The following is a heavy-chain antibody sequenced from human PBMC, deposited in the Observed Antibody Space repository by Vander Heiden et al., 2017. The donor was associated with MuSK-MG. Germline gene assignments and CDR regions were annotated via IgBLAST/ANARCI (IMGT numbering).Heavy chain of an antibody. CDR3: ARVTYYDFWSGYSG. J-gene: IGHJ4*02. CDR2: INHSGST. V-gene: IGHV4-34*01. CDR1: GGSFSGYY. Sequence: QVQLQQWGAGLLKPSETLSLTCAVYGGSFSGYYWSWIRQPPGKGLEWIGEINHSGSTNYNPSLKSRVTISVDTSKNQFSLKLSSVTAADTAVYYCARVTYYDFWSGYSGWGQGTLVTVSS. D-gene: IGHD3-3*01.